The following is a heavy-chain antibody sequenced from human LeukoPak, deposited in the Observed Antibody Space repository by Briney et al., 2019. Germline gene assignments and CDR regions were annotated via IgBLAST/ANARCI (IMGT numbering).Heavy chain of an antibody. J-gene: IGHJ4*02. V-gene: IGHV3-21*01. Sequence: GGSLRLSCAASGFTFSSYSMNWVRQAPGKGLEWVSSISSSSYIYYADSVKGRFTISRDNAKNSLYLQMNSLRAEDTAVYYCARMWGSSWSYFDYWGQGTLVTVSS. D-gene: IGHD6-13*01. CDR2: ISSSSYI. CDR1: GFTFSSYS. CDR3: ARMWGSSWSYFDY.